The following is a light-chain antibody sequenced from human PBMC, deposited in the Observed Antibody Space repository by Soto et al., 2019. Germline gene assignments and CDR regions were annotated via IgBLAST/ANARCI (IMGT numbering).Light chain of an antibody. V-gene: IGKV1-39*01. CDR3: QQSHSTPRT. CDR1: QNIDTF. J-gene: IGKJ1*01. Sequence: DIQMTQSPSSLSASVGDRVTITCRASQNIDTFLNWYQQKPGKAPRLLIYAASTSQSGVPSTFSGSGSGTDFTLTISSLQREDFANYYCQQSHSTPRTFGQGTKVEFK. CDR2: AAS.